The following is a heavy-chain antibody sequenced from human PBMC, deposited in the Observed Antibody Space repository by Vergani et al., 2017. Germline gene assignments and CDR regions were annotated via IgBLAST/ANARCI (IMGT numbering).Heavy chain of an antibody. CDR2: ISGSGDST. J-gene: IGHJ4*02. CDR3: AKDSRYFDWLLSY. Sequence: VQLVESGGGVVQPGRSLRLSCAASGFTFSSYAMSWVRQAPGKGLEWVSAISGSGDSTYYADSVKGRFTISRDNSKNTLYLQMNSLRAEDTAVYYCAKDSRYFDWLLSYWGQGTLVTVSS. D-gene: IGHD3-9*01. V-gene: IGHV3-23*04. CDR1: GFTFSSYA.